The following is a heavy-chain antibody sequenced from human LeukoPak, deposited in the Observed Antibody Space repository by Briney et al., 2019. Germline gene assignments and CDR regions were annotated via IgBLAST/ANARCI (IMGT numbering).Heavy chain of an antibody. CDR3: ARDKNGLGIRAFDI. D-gene: IGHD7-27*01. V-gene: IGHV4-59*01. CDR1: GGSISSYY. J-gene: IGHJ3*02. Sequence: SETLSLTCTVSGGSISSYYWSWIRQPPGKGLEWIGYIYYSGSTNYNPSLKSRVTISVDTSKNQFSLKLSSVTAADTAVYYCARDKNGLGIRAFDIWGQGTMVTVSS. CDR2: IYYSGST.